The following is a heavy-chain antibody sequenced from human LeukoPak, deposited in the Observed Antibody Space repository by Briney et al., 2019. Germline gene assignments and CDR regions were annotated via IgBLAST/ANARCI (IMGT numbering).Heavy chain of an antibody. Sequence: GGSLRLSCAASGFTFSSYSMNWVRQAPGKGLEWVSSISSSSSYIYYADSVKGRFTISRDNAKNSLYLQMNSLRAEDTAVYYCARVAVDTAMVTGSDYWGQGTLVTVSS. CDR3: ARVAVDTAMVTGSDY. CDR1: GFTFSSYS. D-gene: IGHD5-18*01. J-gene: IGHJ4*02. V-gene: IGHV3-21*01. CDR2: ISSSSSYI.